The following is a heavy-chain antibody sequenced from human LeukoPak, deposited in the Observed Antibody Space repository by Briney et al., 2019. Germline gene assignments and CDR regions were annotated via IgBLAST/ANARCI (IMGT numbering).Heavy chain of an antibody. CDR3: ARGEMVQVY. Sequence: TGGSLRLSCAASGFTFSSYTMNWVRQAPGKGLVWVSRINTDGSTTSYADSVKGRFTISRDNAKNTLYLQMNSLRADDTAVYYCARGEMVQVYWGQGTLVTVSS. J-gene: IGHJ4*02. V-gene: IGHV3-74*01. CDR1: GFTFSSYT. CDR2: INTDGSTT. D-gene: IGHD5-24*01.